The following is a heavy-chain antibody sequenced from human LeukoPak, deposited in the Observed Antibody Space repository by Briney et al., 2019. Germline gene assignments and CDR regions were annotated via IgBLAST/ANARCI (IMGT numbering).Heavy chain of an antibody. CDR3: ARGRAYGVMFPFDY. V-gene: IGHV4-34*01. J-gene: IGHJ4*02. D-gene: IGHD3-16*01. Sequence: PSETLSLTCAVYGVSFSGYYWSWIRQPPGKGLEWIGEINHSGSTNYNPSLKSRVTISVDTSKNQFSLKLSSVTAADTAVYYCARGRAYGVMFPFDYWGQGTLVTVSS. CDR1: GVSFSGYY. CDR2: INHSGST.